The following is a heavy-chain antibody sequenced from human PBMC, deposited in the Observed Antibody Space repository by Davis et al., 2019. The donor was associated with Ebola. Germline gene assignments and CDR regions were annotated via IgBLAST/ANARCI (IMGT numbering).Heavy chain of an antibody. D-gene: IGHD3-10*01. CDR1: GYTFTSYY. Sequence: ASVKVSCKASGYTFTSYYMHWVRQAPGQGLEWMGIINPSGGSTSYAQKFQGRVTMTRDTSASTAYMELSSLRSEDTAVYYCARDGVITMVQGVFDYWGQGTLVTVSS. J-gene: IGHJ4*02. CDR2: INPSGGST. CDR3: ARDGVITMVQGVFDY. V-gene: IGHV1-46*01.